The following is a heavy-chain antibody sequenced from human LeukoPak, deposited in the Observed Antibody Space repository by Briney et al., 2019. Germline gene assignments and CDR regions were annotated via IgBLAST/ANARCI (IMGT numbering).Heavy chain of an antibody. J-gene: IGHJ4*02. CDR3: AKDLSGYVDTAMVTADY. D-gene: IGHD5-18*01. Sequence: GGSLRLSCAASGFTFSRYSMNWVRQAPGKGLEWVAVISYDGSNKYYADSVKGRFTISRDNSKNTLYLQMNSLRAEDTAVYYCAKDLSGYVDTAMVTADYWGQGTLVTVSS. CDR2: ISYDGSNK. CDR1: GFTFSRYS. V-gene: IGHV3-30*18.